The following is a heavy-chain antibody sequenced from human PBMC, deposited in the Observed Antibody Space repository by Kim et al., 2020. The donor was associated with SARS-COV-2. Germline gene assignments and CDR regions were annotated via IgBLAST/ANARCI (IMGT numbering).Heavy chain of an antibody. J-gene: IGHJ5*02. CDR3: ARQEAFVVVVATPWFDP. CDR1: GGSISSSSYY. D-gene: IGHD2-15*01. CDR2: IYYSGST. Sequence: SETLSLTCTVSGGSISSSSYYWGWIRQPPGKGLEWIGSIYYSGSTYYNPSLKSRVTISVDTSKNQFSLKLSSVTAADTAVYYCARQEAFVVVVATPWFDPWGQGTLVTVSS. V-gene: IGHV4-39*01.